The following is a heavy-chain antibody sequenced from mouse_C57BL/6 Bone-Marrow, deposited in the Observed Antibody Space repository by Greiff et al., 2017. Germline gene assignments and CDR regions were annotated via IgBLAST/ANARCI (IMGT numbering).Heavy chain of an antibody. CDR1: GYTFTSYW. CDR3: ARLLSGAYWYFDM. Sequence: VQLQQPGTELVKPGASVKLSCKASGYTFTSYWMHWVKQRPGQGLEWIGNINPSNGGTNYNEKFKSKATLTVDKSSSTAYMQLSSLTSENTAVYDCARLLSGAYWYFDMWGTGTTVTVSS. V-gene: IGHV1-53*01. D-gene: IGHD4-1*01. CDR2: INPSNGGT. J-gene: IGHJ1*03.